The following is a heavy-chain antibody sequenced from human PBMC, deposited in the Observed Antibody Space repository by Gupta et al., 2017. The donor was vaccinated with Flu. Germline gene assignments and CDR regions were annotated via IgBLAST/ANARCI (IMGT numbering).Heavy chain of an antibody. D-gene: IGHD3-22*01. J-gene: IGHJ4*02. CDR2: IYWNDEK. Sequence: QITLKESGTTLVKPTPTLTLTCTFSGFSLSTSGVGVGWIRQPPGKALEWLALIYWNDEKRYSPSLKSRLTITKDTSKNQVVLTMTNMDPVDTATYYCAHGMPLWDSSGLYFDYWGQGTLVTVSS. CDR3: AHGMPLWDSSGLYFDY. CDR1: GFSLSTSGVG. V-gene: IGHV2-5*01.